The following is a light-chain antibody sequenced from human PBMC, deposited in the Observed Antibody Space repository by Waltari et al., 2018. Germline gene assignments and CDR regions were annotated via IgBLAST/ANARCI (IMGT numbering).Light chain of an antibody. V-gene: IGKV3-15*01. CDR2: GAS. J-gene: IGKJ1*01. Sequence: EIVMTQSPDTLSVSPGETATLSCRASQSINSNVAWYQQRPGQAPRLPIYGASTRATGIPARFSGSGSGTEFTLTISSLQSEDFAVYYCQQFNNWAPWTFGQGTKVEIK. CDR3: QQFNNWAPWT. CDR1: QSINSN.